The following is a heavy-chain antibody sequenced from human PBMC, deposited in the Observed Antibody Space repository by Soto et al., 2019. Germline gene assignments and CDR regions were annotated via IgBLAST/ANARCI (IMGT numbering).Heavy chain of an antibody. CDR1: GYTFTSYH. CDR2: TSAYNTNT. Sequence: QVQLVQSGAEVKKPAASVKVSCKTSGYTFTSYHISWVRQAPGQGLEWMGWTSAYNTNTNYAQKFQGRVTMTTDTLTSTAYMELRSLRSDDTAVYYCARDTPPTDYWGQGTLVTVSS. CDR3: ARDTPPTDY. V-gene: IGHV1-18*01. J-gene: IGHJ4*02.